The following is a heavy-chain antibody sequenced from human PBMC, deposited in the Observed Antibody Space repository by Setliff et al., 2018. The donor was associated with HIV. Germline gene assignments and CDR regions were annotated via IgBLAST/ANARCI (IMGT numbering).Heavy chain of an antibody. CDR2: IWYDGSNE. CDR1: GFTFRNYG. CDR3: AKGGQLWFSYFDY. J-gene: IGHJ4*02. Sequence: LRLSCVASGFTFRNYGIHWVRQAPGKGLEWVAIIWYDGSNEHYADSVKGRFTISRDNSKNTLYLQMNNLRAEDTAVYYCAKGGQLWFSYFDYWGQGTLVTVSS. V-gene: IGHV3-33*06. D-gene: IGHD5-18*01.